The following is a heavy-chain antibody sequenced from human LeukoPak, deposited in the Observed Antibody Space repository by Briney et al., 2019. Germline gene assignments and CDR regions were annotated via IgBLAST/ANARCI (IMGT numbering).Heavy chain of an antibody. Sequence: GGSLRLSCAASGFIFSNYAMSWVRQAPGKGLQWVSAFSGSGGSTYYADSVKGRFTISRDNSRNTLYLQMNSLRAEDTAVYYCARDRVAVAGIFDYWGQGTLVTVSS. V-gene: IGHV3-23*01. CDR3: ARDRVAVAGIFDY. CDR2: FSGSGGST. D-gene: IGHD6-19*01. J-gene: IGHJ4*02. CDR1: GFIFSNYA.